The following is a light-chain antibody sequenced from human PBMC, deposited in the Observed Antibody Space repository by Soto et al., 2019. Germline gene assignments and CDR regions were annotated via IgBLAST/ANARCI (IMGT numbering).Light chain of an antibody. CDR2: DDS. Sequence: SYELTQSPSVSVAPGQTARITCGGNNIGGKSVHWYQKKPGQAPVVVVHDDSDRPSGIPERFSGSNSGNTATLTISRVEAGDEADYFCQVWDSSSDVVFGGGTQLTVL. CDR3: QVWDSSSDVV. J-gene: IGLJ2*01. CDR1: NIGGKS. V-gene: IGLV3-21*02.